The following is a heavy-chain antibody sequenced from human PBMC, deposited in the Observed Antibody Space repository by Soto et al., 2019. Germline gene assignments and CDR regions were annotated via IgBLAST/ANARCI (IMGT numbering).Heavy chain of an antibody. CDR3: ASPFTGVLVLGTSPPGGDNYGWDV. Sequence: QVQLVQSGAEVKKPGSSVKVSCKASGGTFSRYTFTWVRQAPGQGLEWMGRIIPILDIPNDAQNFQGRVTITAEKSTSKAYMALSSLTSDDTAVYYCASPFTGVLVLGTSPPGGDNYGWDVWGQGTTVTVSS. D-gene: IGHD2-8*02. J-gene: IGHJ6*02. V-gene: IGHV1-69*02. CDR2: IIPILDIP. CDR1: GGTFSRYT.